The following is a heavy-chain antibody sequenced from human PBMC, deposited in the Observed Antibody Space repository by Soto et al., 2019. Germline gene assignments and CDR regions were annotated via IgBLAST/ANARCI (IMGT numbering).Heavy chain of an antibody. CDR3: AKDATAVNGVWDPFDM. Sequence: EVQLLESGGGVVQPGGSLRLSCAASGFTFSAYAMSWVRQAPGKGLQWVSGVGGSDTDKHYADSVRGRFTVSRDNFKNTLYLQMNSLRADDTAVYYCAKDATAVNGVWDPFDMWGQGTEVTVS. D-gene: IGHD2-8*01. CDR1: GFTFSAYA. CDR2: VGGSDTDK. V-gene: IGHV3-23*01. J-gene: IGHJ3*02.